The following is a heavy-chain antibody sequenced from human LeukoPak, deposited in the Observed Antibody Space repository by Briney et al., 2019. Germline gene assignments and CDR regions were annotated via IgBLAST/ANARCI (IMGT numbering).Heavy chain of an antibody. CDR3: AKAQFGSGSFYNEGFDS. CDR2: INRDGSKK. CDR1: GFTFSSYW. Sequence: GGSLRLSCAASGFTFSSYWMNWVRQAPGKGLEWVANINRDGSKKYYVDSVKGRFTISRDNAKNSLYLQMNSLRPEDTALYYCAKAQFGSGSFYNEGFDSWGQGTLVTVSS. D-gene: IGHD3-10*01. J-gene: IGHJ4*02. V-gene: IGHV3-7*03.